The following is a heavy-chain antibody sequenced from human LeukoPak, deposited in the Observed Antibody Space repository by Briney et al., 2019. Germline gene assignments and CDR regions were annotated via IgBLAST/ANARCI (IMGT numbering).Heavy chain of an antibody. CDR2: IYPGDSDT. J-gene: IGHJ2*01. CDR1: GYSFSSYW. D-gene: IGHD2-21*02. Sequence: GASLQISCKGSGYSFSSYWIGWVRQMPGKGLEWMGIIYPGDSDTRYNPSFQGQVTISADKSIRTTSLQWSSLKASDTAMYYCARLGTYCGGDCTNWYFDLWGRGTLVTVSS. V-gene: IGHV5-51*01. CDR3: ARLGTYCGGDCTNWYFDL.